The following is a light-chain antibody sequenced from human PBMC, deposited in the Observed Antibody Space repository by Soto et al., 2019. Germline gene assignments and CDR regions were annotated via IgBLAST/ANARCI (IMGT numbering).Light chain of an antibody. V-gene: IGKV2-30*01. Sequence: DVVMTQSPLSLPVTLGQPASISCRSSPDLVYRNGYTFLAWFFQRPGQSPRRVISYVSNRDFGVPDRFSGSGSGTDFTLHISRVEAEDVGVYYCLQYTHWPHTFGQGTTLEIK. CDR1: PDLVYRNGYTF. CDR2: YVS. CDR3: LQYTHWPHT. J-gene: IGKJ2*01.